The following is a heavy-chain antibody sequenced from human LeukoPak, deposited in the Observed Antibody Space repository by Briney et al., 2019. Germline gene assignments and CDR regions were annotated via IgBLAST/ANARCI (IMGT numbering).Heavy chain of an antibody. D-gene: IGHD6-6*01. CDR1: GSTLTEFS. V-gene: IGHV1-24*01. J-gene: IGHJ4*02. CDR3: VRGRTVSIATAGRY. Sequence: ASVKVSCKLSGSTLTEFSIHWVRQAHGKGLEWLGGLDPEGGETILSQKFQDRVALTADTSTSTAYMDMSRLRSEDTAVYFCVRGRTVSIATAGRYWGRGTLVTVSS. CDR2: LDPEGGET.